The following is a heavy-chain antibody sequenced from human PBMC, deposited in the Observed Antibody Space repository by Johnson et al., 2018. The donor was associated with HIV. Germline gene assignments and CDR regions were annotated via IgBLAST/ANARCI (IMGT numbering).Heavy chain of an antibody. CDR1: GFTFSSYG. CDR2: IRYDGSNK. CDR3: ARNGLIPAAKGVAFDI. Sequence: VQLVESGGGVVQPGGSLRLSCAASGFTFSSYGMHWVRQAPGKGLEWVAFIRYDGSNKNYADSVKGRCTVSRDNSKNTLFLQMNGLRAEDTAVYYCARNGLIPAAKGVAFDIWGQGTTVTVSS. V-gene: IGHV3-30*02. D-gene: IGHD2-2*01. J-gene: IGHJ3*02.